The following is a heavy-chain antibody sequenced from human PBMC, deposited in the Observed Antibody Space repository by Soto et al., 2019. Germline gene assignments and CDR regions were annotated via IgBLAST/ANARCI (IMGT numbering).Heavy chain of an antibody. J-gene: IGHJ4*02. Sequence: WGALRLSCAASGFTFSSYAMSWVRQAPGKGLEWVSAISGSGGSTYYADSVKGRFTISRDNSKNTLYLQMNSLRAEDTAVYYCAKDLKEGGPGYWGQGTLVTVSS. CDR1: GFTFSSYA. D-gene: IGHD2-15*01. V-gene: IGHV3-23*01. CDR3: AKDLKEGGPGY. CDR2: ISGSGGST.